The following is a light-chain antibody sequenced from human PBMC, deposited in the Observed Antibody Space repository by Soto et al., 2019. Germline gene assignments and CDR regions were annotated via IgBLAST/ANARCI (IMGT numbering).Light chain of an antibody. J-gene: IGLJ1*01. Sequence: QSALTQPASVSGSPGQSITISCTGTSSDIGDYNYVSWYQQHPGKAPKLMIYEVSNRPSGVSNRFSGSKSGNTASLTISGRQAEEEADYYCGSYTSSSTLFVFGTGTKLTVL. V-gene: IGLV2-14*01. CDR3: GSYTSSSTLFV. CDR2: EVS. CDR1: SSDIGDYNY.